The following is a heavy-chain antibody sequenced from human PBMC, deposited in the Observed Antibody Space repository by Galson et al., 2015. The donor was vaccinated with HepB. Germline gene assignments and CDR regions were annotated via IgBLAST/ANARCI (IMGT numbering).Heavy chain of an antibody. D-gene: IGHD6-13*01. Sequence: SCKVSGGTFSTYTITWVRQAPGQGLEWVGRIIPILGAPSYAQKLQGRVTITADTSSNTANLELNSLTSEDTAKYYCARGHSSSWDDDAFDIWGQGTVVTVAS. CDR2: IIPILGAP. V-gene: IGHV1-69*08. J-gene: IGHJ3*02. CDR3: ARGHSSSWDDDAFDI. CDR1: GGTFSTYT.